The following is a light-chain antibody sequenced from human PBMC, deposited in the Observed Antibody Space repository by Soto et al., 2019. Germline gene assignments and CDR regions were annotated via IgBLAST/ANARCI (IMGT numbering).Light chain of an antibody. CDR2: RTS. J-gene: IGKJ4*01. V-gene: IGKV3-15*01. CDR3: QQYKNWPRAT. CDR1: QSISSN. Sequence: EIVMTQSPATLSVSPGERATLSCRASQSISSNLAWYQQKPGQAPRLLMFRTSSRATGFPARFSGSGSGTELNLTISSLQSEDFGVYYCQQYKNWPRATFGGGTKVDIK.